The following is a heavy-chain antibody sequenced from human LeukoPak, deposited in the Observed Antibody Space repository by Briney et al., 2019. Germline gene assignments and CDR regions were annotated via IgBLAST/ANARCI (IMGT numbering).Heavy chain of an antibody. CDR1: VVSLSGHD. J-gene: IGHJ3*01. D-gene: IGHD3-22*01. Sequence: LETLSLTCTVSVVSLSGHDWSWIRQSPGKRLEWIGYVSYTGRTKYNASLQSRVTISIDTSKSQFSLKLTSVTSADTAVYSCARLLDNDISGDPDTFDVWGQGTTVIVSS. V-gene: IGHV4-59*08. CDR2: VSYTGRT. CDR3: ARLLDNDISGDPDTFDV.